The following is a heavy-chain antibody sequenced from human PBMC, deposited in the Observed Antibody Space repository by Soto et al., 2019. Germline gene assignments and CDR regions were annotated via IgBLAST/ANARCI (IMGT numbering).Heavy chain of an antibody. CDR3: AKDRQPGDRQYYFDY. J-gene: IGHJ4*02. Sequence: PGGSLRLSCAASGFTFSSYAMSWVRQAPGKGLEWVSDISVSGGSTYADSVKGRFTISRDNSKNTLYLQMNSLRAEDTAVYYCAKDRQPGDRQYYFDYWGQGTLVTVS. CDR2: ISVSGGST. V-gene: IGHV3-23*01. CDR1: GFTFSSYA. D-gene: IGHD7-27*01.